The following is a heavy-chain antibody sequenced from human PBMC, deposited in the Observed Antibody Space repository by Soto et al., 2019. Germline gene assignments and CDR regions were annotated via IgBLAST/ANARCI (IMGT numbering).Heavy chain of an antibody. CDR3: ARGMYKSGWNLDL. J-gene: IGHJ5*02. CDR1: GGSVSSATYF. D-gene: IGHD6-19*01. CDR2: ILHSGSS. V-gene: IGHV4-61*01. Sequence: PSETLSLTCPVSGGSVSSATYFWSWVRQPPGGGLEWIAYILHSGSSMYNPSLKSQVTISLSTSKTQFSLRLTSVTAADTAVYYCARGMYKSGWNLDLWGQGIVVTVSS.